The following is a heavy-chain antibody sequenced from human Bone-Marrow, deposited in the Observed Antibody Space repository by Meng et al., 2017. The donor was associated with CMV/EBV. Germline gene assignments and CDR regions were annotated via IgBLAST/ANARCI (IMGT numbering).Heavy chain of an antibody. CDR3: ARETDGYGRFDY. D-gene: IGHD5-24*01. CDR1: GYTFTGYY. V-gene: IGHV1-2*02. Sequence: ASVKVSCKASGYTFTGYYMHWVRQAPGQGLEWMGWINPNSGGTNYAQKFQGRVTMTRDKSTSTAYMELSRLRSDDTAVYYCARETDGYGRFDYWGQGTLVTVSS. CDR2: INPNSGGT. J-gene: IGHJ4*02.